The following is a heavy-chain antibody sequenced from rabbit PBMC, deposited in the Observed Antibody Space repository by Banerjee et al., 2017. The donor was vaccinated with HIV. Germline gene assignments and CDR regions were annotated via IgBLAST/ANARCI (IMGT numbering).Heavy chain of an antibody. V-gene: IGHV1S45*01. D-gene: IGHD7-1*01. CDR3: ARDNAGYAGYYFNL. Sequence: QEQLKETGGGLVQPEGSLTLTCKASGFDISNYNMQWVRQSPGKGLESIGFINTLGSAYYASWAKGRFTISKTSSTTVTLQMTSLTAADTATYFCARDNAGYAGYYFNLWGPGTLVTVS. CDR1: GFDISNYNM. CDR2: INTLGSA. J-gene: IGHJ4*01.